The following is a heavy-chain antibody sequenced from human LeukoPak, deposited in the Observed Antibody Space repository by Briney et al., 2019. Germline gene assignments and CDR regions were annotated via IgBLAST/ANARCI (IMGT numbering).Heavy chain of an antibody. J-gene: IGHJ4*02. V-gene: IGHV4-59*01. D-gene: IGHD6-13*01. CDR1: GGSISSYY. CDR3: ARGVSSSRSPDY. CDR2: IFYSGST. Sequence: SETLSLTCTVSGGSISSYYWSWIRQPPGKGLEWIGYIFYSGSTNYNPSLKSRVTMSVDRSKNQFSLKLNSVTAADTAVYYCARGVSSSRSPDYWGQGTLVTVSS.